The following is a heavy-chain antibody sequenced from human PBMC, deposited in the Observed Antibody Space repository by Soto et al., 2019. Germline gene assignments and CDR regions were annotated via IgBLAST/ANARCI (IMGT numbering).Heavy chain of an antibody. CDR1: GYIFTSYY. CDR2: INPFDGSR. J-gene: IGHJ4*02. Sequence: GASVKVSCKASGYIFTSYYIHWVRQAPGQGLEWTGWINPFDGSRMFAQSFQGRVTMTRDTSTSTVYMEVSSLRSEDTAVYYCSRVDPGETSPFDHWGQGTLVTVSS. D-gene: IGHD3-10*01. V-gene: IGHV1-46*03. CDR3: SRVDPGETSPFDH.